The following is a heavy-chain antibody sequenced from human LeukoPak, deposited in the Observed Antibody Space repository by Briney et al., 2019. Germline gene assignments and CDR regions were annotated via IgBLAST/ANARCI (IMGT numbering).Heavy chain of an antibody. CDR1: GGSISSYY. Sequence: SKTLSLTCTVSGGSISSYYWSWIRQPPGKGLEWIGYIYYSGSTNYNPSLKSRVTISVDTSKNQFSLKLSSVTAADTAVYYCARESVDFWSGYYGIAGAFDPWGQGTLVTVSS. J-gene: IGHJ5*02. D-gene: IGHD3-3*01. CDR3: ARESVDFWSGYYGIAGAFDP. V-gene: IGHV4-59*01. CDR2: IYYSGST.